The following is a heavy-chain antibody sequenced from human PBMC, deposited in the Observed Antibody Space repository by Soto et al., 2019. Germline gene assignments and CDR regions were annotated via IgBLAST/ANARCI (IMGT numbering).Heavy chain of an antibody. Sequence: ASVKVSCEASGYGFTTYAIYWVRQAPGQRLEWMGWISSGNGKPKYSQKFQDRVTMTRDTSASTAYMELSSLRSEDTAVYYCARGPANWFDSWGQGTLVTVSS. J-gene: IGHJ5*01. CDR3: ARGPANWFDS. CDR1: GYGFTTYA. CDR2: ISSGNGKP. V-gene: IGHV1-3*01.